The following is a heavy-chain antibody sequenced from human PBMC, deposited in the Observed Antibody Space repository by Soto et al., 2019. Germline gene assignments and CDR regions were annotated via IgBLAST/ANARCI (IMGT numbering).Heavy chain of an antibody. V-gene: IGHV3-21*01. Sequence: GGSLRLSCAASGFTFSSYSMNWVRQAPGKGLEWVSSISSSSSYIYYADSVKGRFTISRDNAKNSLYLQMNSLRAEATAVYYCASNYYDSSGYSSAFDIWGEGTMVTVSS. CDR3: ASNYYDSSGYSSAFDI. CDR2: ISSSSSYI. J-gene: IGHJ3*02. CDR1: GFTFSSYS. D-gene: IGHD3-22*01.